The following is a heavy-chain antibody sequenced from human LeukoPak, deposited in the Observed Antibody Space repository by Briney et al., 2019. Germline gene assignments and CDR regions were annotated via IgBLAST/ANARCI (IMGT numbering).Heavy chain of an antibody. CDR2: ISYGGNNK. CDR3: AKVPIRSEIVSAPYTDDAFDI. V-gene: IGHV3-30*18. J-gene: IGHJ3*02. D-gene: IGHD2-2*02. CDR1: GFTFSSYG. Sequence: GGSLRLSCPASGFTFSSYGMHWVRQAPGKGPEWVAVISYGGNNKYYADSVKGRFTVSRDNSKNTLYLQMNSLRAEDTAVYYCAKVPIRSEIVSAPYTDDAFDIWGQGTMVTVSS.